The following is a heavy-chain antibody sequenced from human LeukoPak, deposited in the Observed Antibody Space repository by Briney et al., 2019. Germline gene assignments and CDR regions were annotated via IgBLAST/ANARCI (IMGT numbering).Heavy chain of an antibody. D-gene: IGHD3-22*01. J-gene: IGHJ3*02. V-gene: IGHV1-18*01. CDR1: GYTFTSYG. CDR2: ISAYNGNT. Sequence: GASVKVSCKASGYTFTSYGISWVRQAPGQGLEWMGWISAYNGNTNYAQKLQGRVTMTTDTSTSTAYMELRSLRSDDTAVYYCARVWYDSSGYRRDQRGQDAFDIWGQGTMVTVSS. CDR3: ARVWYDSSGYRRDQRGQDAFDI.